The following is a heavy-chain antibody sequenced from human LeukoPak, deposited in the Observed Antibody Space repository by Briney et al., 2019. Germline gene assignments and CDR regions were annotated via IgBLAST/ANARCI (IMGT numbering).Heavy chain of an antibody. J-gene: IGHJ4*02. CDR3: AKSGTYSSSSGYIDS. Sequence: TGRSLRLSCAASRFTFDGYAMHWVRQAPGKGLEWVSSISWNSGNTDYAASVKGRFTISRDNAKKSLHLQMNSLRVEDTALYYCAKSGTYSSSSGYIDSWGQGTLVTVSS. D-gene: IGHD6-6*01. V-gene: IGHV3-9*01. CDR1: RFTFDGYA. CDR2: ISWNSGNT.